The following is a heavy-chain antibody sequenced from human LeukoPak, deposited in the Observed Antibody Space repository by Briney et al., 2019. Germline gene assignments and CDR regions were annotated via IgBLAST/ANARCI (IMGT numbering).Heavy chain of an antibody. J-gene: IGHJ4*02. CDR2: ISRSSAYI. Sequence: GGSLRLSCAASGFTFSSYTMTWVRQAPGQGLEWVSYISRSSAYIYYADSVKGRFTISRDNTKNSLYLQMHSLRAEDTAVYYCARDCANGICYDFWGQGTLVTVSS. V-gene: IGHV3-21*01. CDR1: GFTFSSYT. D-gene: IGHD2-8*01. CDR3: ARDCANGICYDF.